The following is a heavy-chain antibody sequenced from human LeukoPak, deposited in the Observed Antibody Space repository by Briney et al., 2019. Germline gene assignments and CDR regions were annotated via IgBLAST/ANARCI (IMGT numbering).Heavy chain of an antibody. CDR3: ARAPGYGGNSDY. Sequence: ASVKVSCKASGYTFTRYYIHWVQQAPGQGLEWMGTINPSGDSTSYAQKFQGRVTMTRDTSTSTVYMELSSLTSEDTAVYYCARAPGYGGNSDYWGQGTLVTVSS. D-gene: IGHD4-23*01. CDR1: GYTFTRYY. J-gene: IGHJ4*02. CDR2: INPSGDST. V-gene: IGHV1-46*01.